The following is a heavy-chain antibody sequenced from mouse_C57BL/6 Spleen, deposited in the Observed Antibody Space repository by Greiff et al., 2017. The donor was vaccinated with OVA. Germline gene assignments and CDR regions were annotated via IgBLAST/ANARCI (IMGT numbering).Heavy chain of an antibody. Sequence: VQLQQSGAELVRPGASVTLSCKASGYTFTDYEMHWVKQTPVHGLEWIGAIDPETGGTAYNQKFKGKAILTADQSSSTAYMELRSLTSEDSAVYSCTRLPYDYDGYYFDYWGQGTTLTVSS. CDR1: GYTFTDYE. V-gene: IGHV1-15*01. CDR2: IDPETGGT. CDR3: TRLPYDYDGYYFDY. J-gene: IGHJ2*01. D-gene: IGHD2-4*01.